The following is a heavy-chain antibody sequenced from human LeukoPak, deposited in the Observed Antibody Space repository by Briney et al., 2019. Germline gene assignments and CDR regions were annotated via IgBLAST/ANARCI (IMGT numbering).Heavy chain of an antibody. D-gene: IGHD5-18*01. CDR3: ARDRGYSCGY. V-gene: IGHV3-23*01. Sequence: PGGSLRLSCAASGFTFSSYAMNWVRQAPGKGLEWVSTISGSGVSTYYADSVKGRFTISRDNSKNTLYLQMNSLRAKDTAVYYCARDRGYSCGYWGQGTLVTVSS. CDR1: GFTFSSYA. J-gene: IGHJ4*02. CDR2: ISGSGVST.